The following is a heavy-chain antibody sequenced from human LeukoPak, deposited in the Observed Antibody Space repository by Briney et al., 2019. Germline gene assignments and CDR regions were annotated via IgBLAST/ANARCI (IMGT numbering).Heavy chain of an antibody. Sequence: PSETLSLTCTVSGGTISSYYWSWIRQPPGKGLEWIGYIYYSGGTNYNPSLKSRATISVDTSKNQFSLKLSSVAASDTDVYYCARAGWSGYYFDYWGQGTLVTVSS. CDR3: ARAGWSGYYFDY. D-gene: IGHD3-3*01. CDR1: GGTISSYY. J-gene: IGHJ4*02. CDR2: IYYSGGT. V-gene: IGHV4-59*01.